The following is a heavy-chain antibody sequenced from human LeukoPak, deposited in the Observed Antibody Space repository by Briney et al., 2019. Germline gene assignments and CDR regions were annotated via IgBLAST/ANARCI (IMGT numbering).Heavy chain of an antibody. V-gene: IGHV3-11*04. CDR2: ISTSGRSI. CDR1: GFTFSDYH. D-gene: IGHD2-2*02. CDR3: ARDDSSSTSCYII. Sequence: GGSLRLSCAASGFTFSDYHMSWIRQAPGKGLEWISYISTSGRSIYQADSVKGRFTISRDNAKNSLYLQMNSLRAEDTAVYYCARDDSSSTSCYIIWGQGTLVTVSS. J-gene: IGHJ4*02.